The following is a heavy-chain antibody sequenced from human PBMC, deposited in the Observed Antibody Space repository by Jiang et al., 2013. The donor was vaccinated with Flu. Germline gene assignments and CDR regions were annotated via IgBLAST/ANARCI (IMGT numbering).Heavy chain of an antibody. D-gene: IGHD3-10*01. V-gene: IGHV4-59*01. CDR3: ARADPLGNYLWDAFDV. CDR1: GGSISSYY. CDR2: IYYSGTT. J-gene: IGHJ3*01. Sequence: GLVKPSETLSLTCTVSGGSISSYYWTWIRQPPGKGLEWIGYIYYSGTTDYNPSLKSRMTISVDTSKNQFSLKLSSVTAADTAVYFCARADPLGNYLWDAFDVWGQGTMVTVSS.